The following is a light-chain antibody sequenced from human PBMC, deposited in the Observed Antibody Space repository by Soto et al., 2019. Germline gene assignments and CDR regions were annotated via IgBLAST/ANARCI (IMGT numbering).Light chain of an antibody. J-gene: IGKJ5*01. CDR3: QQYGTSPRT. Sequence: DIVMTQSPDSLAVSLGERATLSCRASQSVSSNNLAWYQQKLGRAPRLLISGASRRATGIPDRFSGSGPGTDFTLTITSLEPEDFAVYYCQQYGTSPRTFGQGTRVEIK. V-gene: IGKV3-20*01. CDR1: QSVSSNN. CDR2: GAS.